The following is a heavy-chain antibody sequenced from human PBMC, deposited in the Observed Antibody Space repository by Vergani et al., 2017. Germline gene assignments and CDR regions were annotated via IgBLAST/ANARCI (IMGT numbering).Heavy chain of an antibody. CDR1: GFTFSSYS. V-gene: IGHV3-21*01. Sequence: EVQLVESGGGLVKRGGSLRLSCAASGFTFSSYSMNWVRQAPGKGLEWVSSISSSSSYIHYSDSLKGRFTISRDNAKSSLYLQMNSLRAEDTGVYYCAKDRYTLVSGGYPSFSAYGLDVWAKGTAVTVSS. J-gene: IGHJ6*04. D-gene: IGHD3-16*02. CDR2: ISSSSSYI. CDR3: AKDRYTLVSGGYPSFSAYGLDV.